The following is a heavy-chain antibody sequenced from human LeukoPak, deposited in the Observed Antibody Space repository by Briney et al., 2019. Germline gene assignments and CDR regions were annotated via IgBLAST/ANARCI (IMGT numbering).Heavy chain of an antibody. D-gene: IGHD3-16*01. CDR1: GFTFSSYG. J-gene: IGHJ4*02. V-gene: IGHV3-30*02. Sequence: PGGSLRLSCAASGFTFSSYGMHWVRQAPGKGLEWVAFIRYDGSNKYYADSVKGRFTISRDNSKNTLYLQMNSLRAEDTAVYYCAKDSYYDYVWGTGVLDYWGQGTLVTVSS. CDR2: IRYDGSNK. CDR3: AKDSYYDYVWGTGVLDY.